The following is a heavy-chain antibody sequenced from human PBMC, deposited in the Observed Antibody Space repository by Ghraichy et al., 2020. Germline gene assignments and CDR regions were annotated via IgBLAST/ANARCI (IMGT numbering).Heavy chain of an antibody. CDR1: GGSISPYY. CDR2: ISYGGHT. Sequence: TLSLTCTVSGGSISPYYWSWIRQPPGKGLEWIGYISYGGHTDYNPSLKSRVTTSIDTSKSQLSLKLTSVTAADTAVYYCTRDRRDGYNYVELWGRGTLVTVSS. J-gene: IGHJ4*02. D-gene: IGHD5-24*01. V-gene: IGHV4-59*01. CDR3: TRDRRDGYNYVEL.